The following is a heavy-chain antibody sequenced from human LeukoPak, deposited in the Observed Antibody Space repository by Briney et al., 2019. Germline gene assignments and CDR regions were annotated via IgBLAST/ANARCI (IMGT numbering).Heavy chain of an antibody. CDR3: AREVAVAGAFDY. V-gene: IGHV4-59*12. CDR2: IYYSGST. CDR1: GGSISSYY. J-gene: IGHJ4*02. Sequence: SETLSLTCTVSGGSISSYYWSWIRQPPGKGLEWIGYIYYSGSTNYNPSLKSRVTMSVDTSKNQFSLKLSSVTAADTAVYYCAREVAVAGAFDYWGQGTLVTVSS. D-gene: IGHD6-19*01.